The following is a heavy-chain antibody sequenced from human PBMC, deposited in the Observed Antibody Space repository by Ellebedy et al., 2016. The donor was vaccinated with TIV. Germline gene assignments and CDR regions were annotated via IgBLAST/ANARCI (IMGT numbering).Heavy chain of an antibody. CDR2: IRSSGDPI. CDR1: GFTFSTYE. CDR3: ARAYYGSGSYFNPEYYGMDV. J-gene: IGHJ6*02. V-gene: IGHV3-48*03. Sequence: PGGSLRLSCAASGFTFSTYEINWVRQAPGRGLEWVSHIRSSGDPIYYADSVKGRFTISRDNAKKSLYLQMNSLRAEDTALYYCARAYYGSGSYFNPEYYGMDVWGQGTTVTVSS. D-gene: IGHD3-10*01.